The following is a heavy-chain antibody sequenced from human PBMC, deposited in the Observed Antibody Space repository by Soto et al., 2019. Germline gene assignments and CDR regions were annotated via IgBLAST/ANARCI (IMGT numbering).Heavy chain of an antibody. V-gene: IGHV1-18*01. CDR1: GYTFTSYG. J-gene: IGHJ3*02. CDR2: ISAYNGNT. Sequence: ASVKVSCKASGYTFTSYGISWVRQAPGQGLEWMGWISAYNGNTNYAQKLQGRVTMTTDTSTSTAYMELRSLRSDDTAVYYCARDRRTTVTTKFNDAFDIWGQGTMVTVSS. D-gene: IGHD4-17*01. CDR3: ARDRRTTVTTKFNDAFDI.